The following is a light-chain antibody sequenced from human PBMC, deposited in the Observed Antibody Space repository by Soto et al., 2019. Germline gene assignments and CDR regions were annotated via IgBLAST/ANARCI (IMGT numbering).Light chain of an antibody. CDR2: AAS. Sequence: DIQMTQSPSSLSASVGDRVTITCRASQSISSYLNWYQQKPGKAPKLLTYAASSLQSGVPSRFSGSGFGTDFSLTIDSLQPEDFANYYCQQSYSTPWTFGRGTKVDI. J-gene: IGKJ1*01. CDR1: QSISSY. V-gene: IGKV1-39*01. CDR3: QQSYSTPWT.